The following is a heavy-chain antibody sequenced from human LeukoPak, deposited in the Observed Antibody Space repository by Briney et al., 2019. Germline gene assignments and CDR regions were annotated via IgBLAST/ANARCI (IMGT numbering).Heavy chain of an antibody. CDR3: ARGPDCSSTSCYESWFDP. D-gene: IGHD2-2*01. Sequence: SQTLSLTCAVSGGSISSGGYSWSWIRQPPGKGLEWIGYIFHSGSTYYNPSLKSRVTISVDRSKTQFSLKLNSVTAADTAVYYCARGPDCSSTSCYESWFDPWGQGTLVTVSS. V-gene: IGHV4-30-2*01. CDR1: GGSISSGGYS. CDR2: IFHSGST. J-gene: IGHJ5*02.